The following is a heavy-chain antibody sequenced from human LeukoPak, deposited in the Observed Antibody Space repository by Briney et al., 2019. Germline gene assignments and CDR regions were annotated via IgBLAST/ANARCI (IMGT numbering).Heavy chain of an antibody. Sequence: SETLSLTCAVSGASISSNWWSWVRQPPGKGLEWIGEIYHSGNTNYDPSLDSRVTISVDKSNNQFSLQVNSVTAADTAVYYCARSDDRYFDYWGQGTLVTVPS. J-gene: IGHJ4*02. D-gene: IGHD1-1*01. CDR1: GASISSNW. CDR3: ARSDDRYFDY. V-gene: IGHV4-4*02. CDR2: IYHSGNT.